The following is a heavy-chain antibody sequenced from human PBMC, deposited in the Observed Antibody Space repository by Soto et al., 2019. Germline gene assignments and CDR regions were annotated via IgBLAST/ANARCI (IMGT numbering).Heavy chain of an antibody. CDR1: GGTFSSYA. CDR2: IIPIFGTA. J-gene: IGHJ6*02. D-gene: IGHD2-2*01. CDR3: ARDHCSSTSCYRRSFYYGMDV. V-gene: IGHV1-69*13. Sequence: AASVKVSCKASGGTFSSYAISWVRQAPGQGLEWMGGIIPIFGTANYAQKFQGRVTITADESTSTAYMELSSLRSEDTAVYYCARDHCSSTSCYRRSFYYGMDVWGQGTTVTVS.